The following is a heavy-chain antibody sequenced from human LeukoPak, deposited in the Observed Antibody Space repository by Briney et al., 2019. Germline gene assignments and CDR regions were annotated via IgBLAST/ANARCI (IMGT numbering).Heavy chain of an antibody. CDR2: ISGSGGST. J-gene: IGHJ3*02. CDR1: GFTFSSYA. D-gene: IGHD3-22*01. V-gene: IGHV3-23*01. CDR3: AKDVSGYYYTGAFDI. Sequence: GGSLRLSCAASGFTFSSYAMSWVRQAPGKGLEWVSAISGSGGSTYYADSVKGRFTISRANYKHTLYPQMNSLRAEDTALYYCAKDVSGYYYTGAFDIWGQGTLVTVSS.